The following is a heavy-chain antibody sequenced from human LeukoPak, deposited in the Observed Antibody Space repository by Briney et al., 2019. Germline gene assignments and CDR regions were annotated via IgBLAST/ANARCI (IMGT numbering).Heavy chain of an antibody. CDR1: GFTFSTYW. D-gene: IGHD1-26*01. CDR3: ARGGGHTVVGATYYFDY. Sequence: PGGSLRLSCGVSGFTFSTYWMTWVRQAPGKGLEWVASIKQDGTEKYYLDSVKGRFTISRDHAKNSLYLQMNSLRAEDTAVYYCARGGGHTVVGATYYFDYWGQGTLVTVSS. CDR2: IKQDGTEK. J-gene: IGHJ4*02. V-gene: IGHV3-7*02.